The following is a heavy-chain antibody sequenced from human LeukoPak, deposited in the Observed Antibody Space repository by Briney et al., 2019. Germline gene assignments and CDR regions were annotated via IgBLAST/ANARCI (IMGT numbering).Heavy chain of an antibody. CDR2: INPNSGGT. CDR3: ARAGDYYDSSGYYYPNDAFDI. Sequence: VASVKVSCKASGYTFTGYYMHWVRQAPGQGLEWMGWINPNSGGTNYAQKFQGRVTMTRDTSISTAYMELSRLRSDDTAVYYCARAGDYYDSSGYYYPNDAFDIWGQGTMVTVSS. D-gene: IGHD3-22*01. CDR1: GYTFTGYY. J-gene: IGHJ3*02. V-gene: IGHV1-2*02.